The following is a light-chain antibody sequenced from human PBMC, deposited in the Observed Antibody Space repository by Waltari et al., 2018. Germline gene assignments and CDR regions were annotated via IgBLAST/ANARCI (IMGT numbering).Light chain of an antibody. CDR3: QQYGSSPIT. J-gene: IGKJ5*01. V-gene: IGKV3-20*01. Sequence: EIVLTQSPGTLSLSPGERATLSCRASQSVSSSNFAWIQQKPGQAPRLLIHGASSRATGSPDRFSGIGSGTDFTLTVSRLEPEDCAVYYCQQYGSSPITFGQGTRLEIK. CDR2: GAS. CDR1: QSVSSSN.